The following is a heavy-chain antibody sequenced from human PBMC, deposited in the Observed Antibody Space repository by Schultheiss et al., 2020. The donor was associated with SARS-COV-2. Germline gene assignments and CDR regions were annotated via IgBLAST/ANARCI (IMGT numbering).Heavy chain of an antibody. CDR2: ISGSGGST. D-gene: IGHD2-2*01. Sequence: GGSLRLSCAASGFTFSSYAMSWVRQAPGKGLEWVSAISGSGGSTYYADSVKGRFTISRDNSKNTLYLQMGSLRAEDTAVYYCARDQWCSSTSWGYYYYMDVWGKGTTVTVSS. V-gene: IGHV3-23*01. J-gene: IGHJ6*03. CDR1: GFTFSSYA. CDR3: ARDQWCSSTSWGYYYYMDV.